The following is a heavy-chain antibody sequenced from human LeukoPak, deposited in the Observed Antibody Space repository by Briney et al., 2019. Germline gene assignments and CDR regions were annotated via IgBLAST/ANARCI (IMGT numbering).Heavy chain of an antibody. J-gene: IGHJ4*02. Sequence: SQTLSLTCTVSGGSISSGSYHWSWIRQPAGKGLEWIGRIYASRSTNYNPSLKSRVTISVDTSKNQFSLKLGSVTAADTAVYYCARYSGWYGSDYWGQGTLVTVSS. CDR3: ARYSGWYGSDY. V-gene: IGHV4-61*02. CDR2: IYASRST. D-gene: IGHD6-19*01. CDR1: GGSISSGSYH.